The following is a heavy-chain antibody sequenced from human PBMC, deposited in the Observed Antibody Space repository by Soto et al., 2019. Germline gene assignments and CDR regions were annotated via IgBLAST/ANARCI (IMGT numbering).Heavy chain of an antibody. CDR1: GGSISSSSYY. D-gene: IGHD2-21*01. V-gene: IGHV4-39*01. CDR3: ARLGAYYQSIDP. CDR2: IYYSGTT. Sequence: PSETLSLTCTVSGGSISSSSYYWGWIRQPPGKGLEWIGSIYYSGTTSYNPSLKSRVTITLETSKSQFSLRLTSVTASDTAVYYCARLGAYYQSIDPWGQGTVVTISS. J-gene: IGHJ5*02.